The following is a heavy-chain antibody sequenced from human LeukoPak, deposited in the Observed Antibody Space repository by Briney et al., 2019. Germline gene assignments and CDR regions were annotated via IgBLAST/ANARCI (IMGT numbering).Heavy chain of an antibody. Sequence: PGGSLRLSCAASGFTFSDYYMSWIRQAPGKGLEWVSYISSSGSTIYYADSVKGRFTISRDNAKNSLYLQMNSLRAEDTAVYYCASDPHLKWFEDYWGQGTLVTVSS. CDR1: GFTFSDYY. CDR3: ASDPHLKWFEDY. CDR2: ISSSGSTI. V-gene: IGHV3-11*04. J-gene: IGHJ4*02. D-gene: IGHD3-10*01.